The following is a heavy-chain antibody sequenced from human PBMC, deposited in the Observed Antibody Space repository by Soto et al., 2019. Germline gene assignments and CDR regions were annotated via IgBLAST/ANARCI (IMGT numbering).Heavy chain of an antibody. CDR3: ARVRSGWGIDY. CDR2: IYYSGST. CDR1: GGSISSSSFH. D-gene: IGHD6-19*01. Sequence: SETLSLTCTVSGGSISSSSFHWGWIRQPPGKGLEWIGSIYYSGSTYYSPSLKSRVTISVDTSKNQFSLKLSSVTAADTAVYYCARVRSGWGIDYWGQGTLVTVSS. J-gene: IGHJ4*02. V-gene: IGHV4-39*07.